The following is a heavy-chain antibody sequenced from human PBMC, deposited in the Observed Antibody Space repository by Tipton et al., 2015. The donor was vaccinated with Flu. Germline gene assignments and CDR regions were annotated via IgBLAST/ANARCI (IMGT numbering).Heavy chain of an antibody. Sequence: TLSLTCVVSGYSINSGYCWGWVRQPPGKGLEWIGTICHSGSTYYNPSLKSRVTISVDTSWNQFSLKMTSVTAADTAMYYCARDYGDLNWFDPWGQGTLVTVSS. J-gene: IGHJ5*02. CDR1: GYSINSGYC. D-gene: IGHD4-17*01. CDR2: ICHSGST. CDR3: ARDYGDLNWFDP. V-gene: IGHV4-38-2*02.